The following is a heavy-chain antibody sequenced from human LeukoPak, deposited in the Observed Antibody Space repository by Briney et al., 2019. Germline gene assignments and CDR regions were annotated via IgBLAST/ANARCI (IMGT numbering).Heavy chain of an antibody. CDR3: ARDKGANSSGWYWVYYYYYMDV. Sequence: GRSLRLSCAASGFTFSSYEMNWVGQAPGKGLGWVSYISSSGSIIYYAESVKDGFTISRDNAKNTLYQQMNRQRAEDTAVYYCARDKGANSSGWYWVYYYYYMDVWGKGTTVTVSS. J-gene: IGHJ6*03. CDR2: ISSSGSII. D-gene: IGHD6-19*01. V-gene: IGHV3-48*03. CDR1: GFTFSSYE.